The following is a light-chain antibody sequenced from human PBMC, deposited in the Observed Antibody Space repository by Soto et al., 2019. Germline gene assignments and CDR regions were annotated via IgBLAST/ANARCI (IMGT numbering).Light chain of an antibody. J-gene: IGKJ4*01. CDR1: QGIGSW. V-gene: IGKV1-12*01. CDR2: PAS. Sequence: DIQMTQSPSFVSASIGDRVTITCRASQGIGSWLAWYQQVPGRAPRLLIFPASPFQSGVSSRFRGSGSGTDFTLTITSLQPEDFASYLCLQANNFPVTLGEGTKVEMK. CDR3: LQANNFPVT.